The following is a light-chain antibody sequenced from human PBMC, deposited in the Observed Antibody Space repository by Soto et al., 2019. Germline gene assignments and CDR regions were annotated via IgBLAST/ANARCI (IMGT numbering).Light chain of an antibody. CDR3: QQYENLPP. CDR1: QNMNHY. J-gene: IGKJ5*01. CDR2: DAS. V-gene: IGKV1-33*01. Sequence: DIQMTQSPSSLSASVGDRVTMTFEGSQNMNHYLNLYQQKPGRAPKLLIYDASNLEAGVPSRFRGSGSGTDFTFTISRLQPEDIATYYCQQYENLPPFGQGTRLEIK.